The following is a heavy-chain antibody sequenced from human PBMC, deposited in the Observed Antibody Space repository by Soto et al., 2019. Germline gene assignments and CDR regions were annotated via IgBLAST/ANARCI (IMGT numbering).Heavy chain of an antibody. CDR1: GGSFSGYY. V-gene: IGHV4-34*01. Sequence: QVQLQQWGAGLLKPSETLSLTCAVYGGSFSGYYWSWIRQPPGKGLEWIGEINHSGSTNYNPSLKSRVTISVDTSKDQFSLKLSSVTAADTAVYYCARMLRGNLLGWGQGTLVTVSS. CDR3: ARMLRGNLLG. CDR2: INHSGST. J-gene: IGHJ4*02. D-gene: IGHD2-15*01.